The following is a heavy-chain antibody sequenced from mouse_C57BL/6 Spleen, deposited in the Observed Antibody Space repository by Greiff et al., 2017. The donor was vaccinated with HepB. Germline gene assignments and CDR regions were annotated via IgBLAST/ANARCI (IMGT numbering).Heavy chain of an antibody. CDR2: IDPDDGDT. J-gene: IGHJ4*01. CDR1: GFNIKDYY. CDR3: TATSGYAMDY. V-gene: IGHV14-1*01. D-gene: IGHD2-1*01. Sequence: EVQLQQSGPELVRPGASVKLSCKASGFNIKDYYMHWVKQRPGQGLEWIGRIDPDDGDTEYDPKFQGKATMTADTSSNTAYLPLRRLTYEDTAVYYCTATSGYAMDYWGQGTSVTVSS.